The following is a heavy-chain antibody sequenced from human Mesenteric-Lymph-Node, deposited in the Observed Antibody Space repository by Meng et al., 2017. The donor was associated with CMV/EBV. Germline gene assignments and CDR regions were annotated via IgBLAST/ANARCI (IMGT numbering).Heavy chain of an antibody. V-gene: IGHV3-30-3*02. CDR1: GFTFSSYA. D-gene: IGHD5-12*01. J-gene: IGHJ4*02. CDR3: AKLVVSWPGGGYDSEYYFDY. CDR2: ISYDGSNK. Sequence: GESLKISCAASGFTFSSYAMHWVRQAPGKGLEWVAVISYDGSNKYYADSVKGRFTISRDNSKNTLYLQMNSLRAEDSAVYFCAKLVVSWPGGGYDSEYYFDYWGQGTLVTVSS.